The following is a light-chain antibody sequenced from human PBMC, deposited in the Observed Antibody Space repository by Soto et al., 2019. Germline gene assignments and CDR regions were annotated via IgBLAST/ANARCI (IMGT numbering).Light chain of an antibody. J-gene: IGKJ5*01. CDR1: QSVSSSY. Sequence: EIVLTQSPDTLSLSPGESATLSCRASQSVSSSYLAWYQQKPGQAPRLLIYGASSRATGIPDRFSGSGSGTDFTLTISRLESEDFAMFYCQQYDDSITFGQGTRLEIE. V-gene: IGKV3-20*01. CDR3: QQYDDSIT. CDR2: GAS.